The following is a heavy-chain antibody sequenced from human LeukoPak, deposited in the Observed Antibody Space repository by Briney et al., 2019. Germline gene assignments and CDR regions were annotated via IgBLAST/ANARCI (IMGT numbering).Heavy chain of an antibody. J-gene: IGHJ4*02. CDR3: ARSGYYDNFDY. V-gene: IGHV4-59*01. D-gene: IGHD3-3*01. CDR2: IYYSGNT. CDR1: GGSISSYY. Sequence: PSETLSLTCTVSGGSISSYYWSWIRQPPGKGLEWIGYIYYSGNTNYNPSLKSRVTISVDTSKNQFSLKLNSVTAADTAVYYCARSGYYDNFDYWGQGTLVTVSS.